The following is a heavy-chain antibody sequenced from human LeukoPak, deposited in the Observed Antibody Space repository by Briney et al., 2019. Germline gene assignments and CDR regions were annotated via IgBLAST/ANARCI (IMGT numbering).Heavy chain of an antibody. J-gene: IGHJ4*02. D-gene: IGHD5-18*01. Sequence: GGSLRLSRAASGFTVSSNYMSWVRQAPGKGLEWVSVIYSGGSTYYADSVKGRFTISRDNSKNTLYLQMNSLRAEDTAVYYCARGHVDTTMTGEFDYWGQGTLVTVSS. CDR2: IYSGGST. V-gene: IGHV3-53*01. CDR3: ARGHVDTTMTGEFDY. CDR1: GFTVSSNY.